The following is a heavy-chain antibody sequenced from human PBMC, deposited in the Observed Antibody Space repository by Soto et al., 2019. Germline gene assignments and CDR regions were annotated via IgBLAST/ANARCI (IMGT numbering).Heavy chain of an antibody. J-gene: IGHJ4*02. CDR1: GFAFNAYW. V-gene: IGHV3-7*01. Sequence: PGGSLRLSCAASGFAFNAYWMSWVRQAPGKGLEWLANIRQDGNEKYYVDSVKGRFTISRDNAKNSLYLQMNSLRAEDTAVYLCATSVLAFWGQGTLVTVSS. CDR2: IRQDGNEK. CDR3: ATSVLAF. D-gene: IGHD3-3*01.